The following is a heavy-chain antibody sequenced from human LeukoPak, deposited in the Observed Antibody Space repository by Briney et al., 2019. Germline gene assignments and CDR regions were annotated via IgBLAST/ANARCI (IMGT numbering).Heavy chain of an antibody. CDR2: INSDGSST. J-gene: IGHJ3*02. Sequence: GGSLRLSCAASGFTFSSYWMHWVRQAPGKGLVWVSRINSDGSSTSYADSVKGRFTISRDNAKNTLYLQMNSLRAEDTAVYYCARENRADWGKYDAFDIWGQGTMVTVSS. CDR1: GFTFSSYW. D-gene: IGHD3-16*01. V-gene: IGHV3-74*01. CDR3: ARENRADWGKYDAFDI.